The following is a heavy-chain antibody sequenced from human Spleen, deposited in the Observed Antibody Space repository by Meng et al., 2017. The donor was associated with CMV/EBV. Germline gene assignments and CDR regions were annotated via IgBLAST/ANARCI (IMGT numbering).Heavy chain of an antibody. Sequence: SVKVSCKASGGTFSNYTISWVRQAPGQGLEWMGRIIPILGIANYAQKFQGSVTITADKSTGTAYMDLSSLRSEDTAMYYCARDRTSLEWLLSNNWFDPWGQGTLVTVSS. V-gene: IGHV1-69*04. CDR2: IIPILGIA. CDR1: GGTFSNYT. J-gene: IGHJ5*02. CDR3: ARDRTSLEWLLSNNWFDP. D-gene: IGHD3-3*01.